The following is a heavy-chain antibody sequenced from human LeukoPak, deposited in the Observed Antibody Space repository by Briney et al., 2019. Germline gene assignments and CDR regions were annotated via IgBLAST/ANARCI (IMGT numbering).Heavy chain of an antibody. Sequence: GGSLRLSCAASGFTFSSYGMHWVRQAPGKGLEWVAFIRYDGSNKYYADSVKGRFTISRDNSKNTLYLQMNSLRAEDTAVYYCARAVGDYVPRVYYYMDVWGKGTTVTISS. CDR2: IRYDGSNK. J-gene: IGHJ6*03. V-gene: IGHV3-30*02. CDR1: GFTFSSYG. D-gene: IGHD4-17*01. CDR3: ARAVGDYVPRVYYYMDV.